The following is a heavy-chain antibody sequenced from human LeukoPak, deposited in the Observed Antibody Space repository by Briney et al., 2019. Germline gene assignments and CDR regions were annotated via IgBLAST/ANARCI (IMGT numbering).Heavy chain of an antibody. J-gene: IGHJ4*02. CDR2: IKTKTDGGTP. CDR3: TTYRVGEQWMIPNY. Sequence: GGSLRLSCVASGFTLSSAWMSWVRQAPGKGLEWVGRIKTKTDGGTPDYAAPVKGRFTISRDDSRNTLYLQMNSLKTEDTAEYYCTTYRVGEQWMIPNYWGQGTLVTVSS. V-gene: IGHV3-15*01. CDR1: GFTLSSAW. D-gene: IGHD6-19*01.